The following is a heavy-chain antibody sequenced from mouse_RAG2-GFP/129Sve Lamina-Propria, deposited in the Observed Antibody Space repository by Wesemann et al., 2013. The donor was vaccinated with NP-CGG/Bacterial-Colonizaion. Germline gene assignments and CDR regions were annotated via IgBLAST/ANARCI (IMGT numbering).Heavy chain of an antibody. CDR1: GYTFTDYY. Sequence: EVQLQQSGPELVKPGASVKISCKASGYTFTDYYMNWVKQSHGKSLEWIGDINPNNGGTSYNQKFKGKATLTVDKSSSTAYMELRSLTSEDSAVYYCARARRNYYDGSYDWYFDVWGAGTTVTVSS. CDR2: INPNNGGT. V-gene: IGHV1-26*01. D-gene: IGHD1-1*01. CDR3: ARARRNYYDGSYDWYFDV. J-gene: IGHJ1*01.